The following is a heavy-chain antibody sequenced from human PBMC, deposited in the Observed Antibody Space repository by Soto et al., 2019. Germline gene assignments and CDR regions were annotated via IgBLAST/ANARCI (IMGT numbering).Heavy chain of an antibody. D-gene: IGHD2-2*01. Sequence: ASVKVSCKASGYTFTSYDISWVRQAPGQGLEWMGWISAYSDNTKYAQKLQGRVTMTTDTPTSTAYMELRSLRSDDTAVYYCAREYCSSTSCYGGDYCGQGTLVTVSS. CDR2: ISAYSDNT. V-gene: IGHV1-18*01. CDR1: GYTFTSYD. CDR3: AREYCSSTSCYGGDY. J-gene: IGHJ4*02.